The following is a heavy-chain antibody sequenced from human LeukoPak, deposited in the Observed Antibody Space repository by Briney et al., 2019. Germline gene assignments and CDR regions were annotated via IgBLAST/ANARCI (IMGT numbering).Heavy chain of an antibody. V-gene: IGHV1-8*01. CDR1: GYTFTSYE. J-gene: IGHJ4*02. D-gene: IGHD2-15*01. CDR3: ARGGLHCTGGSCYVPDY. CDR2: MNPNSGNT. Sequence: ASVKVSCKASGYTFTSYEINWVRQATGQGLEWLGWMNPNSGNTGSAEKFQGRVTMTRNTSIRTAYMELSSLSSEDTAVYYCARGGLHCTGGSCYVPDYWGQGTLVTVSS.